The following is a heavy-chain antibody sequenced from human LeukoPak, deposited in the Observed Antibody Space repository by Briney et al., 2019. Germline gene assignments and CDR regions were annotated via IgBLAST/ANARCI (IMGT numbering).Heavy chain of an antibody. J-gene: IGHJ6*03. CDR3: AKWTYMDV. Sequence: GGSLRLSCAASGFTFSSYAMHWVRQAPGKGLEWVALISYDESNTFYADSVKGRFTISRDNSKNTLYLQMNSLRAEDTAVYYCAKWTYMDVWGKGTTVTISS. CDR2: ISYDESNT. V-gene: IGHV3-30*04. CDR1: GFTFSSYA. D-gene: IGHD3/OR15-3a*01.